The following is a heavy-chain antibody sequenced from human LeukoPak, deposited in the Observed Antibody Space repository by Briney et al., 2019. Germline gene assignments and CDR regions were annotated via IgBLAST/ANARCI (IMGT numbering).Heavy chain of an antibody. Sequence: GGSLRLSCAASGFTFSSYAMHWVRQAPGKGLEWVAVISYDGSNKYYADSVKGRFTISRDNSKNTLYLQMNSLRAEDTAVYYCARDQGYYGSGSSNNWFDPWGQGTLVTVSS. CDR3: ARDQGYYGSGSSNNWFDP. V-gene: IGHV3-30*01. CDR1: GFTFSSYA. CDR2: ISYDGSNK. D-gene: IGHD3-10*01. J-gene: IGHJ5*02.